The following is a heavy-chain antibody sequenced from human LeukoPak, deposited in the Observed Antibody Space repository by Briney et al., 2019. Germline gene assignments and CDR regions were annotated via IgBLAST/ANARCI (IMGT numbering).Heavy chain of an antibody. J-gene: IGHJ4*02. CDR3: ARVGDSYDYSRFDY. Sequence: ASVKVSCKASGYTFTSYYMHWVRQAPGQGLEWMGIINPSGGRTSYAQNFQGRVTMARDMSTSTVYMELSSLRSEDTAVYYCARVGDSYDYSRFDYWGQGTLVTVSS. V-gene: IGHV1-46*01. D-gene: IGHD5-18*01. CDR1: GYTFTSYY. CDR2: INPSGGRT.